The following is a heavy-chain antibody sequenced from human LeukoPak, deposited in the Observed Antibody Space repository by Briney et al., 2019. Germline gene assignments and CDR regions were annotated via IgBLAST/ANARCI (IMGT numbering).Heavy chain of an antibody. V-gene: IGHV4-59*01. CDR3: ASSIAAAGTWEYFDH. Sequence: SETLSLTCTVSGGSISSYYWSRIRQPPGKGLEWIGYIYDSGSTNYNPSLKSRVTISIDTSKNQFSLKLSSVTAADTAVYYCASSIAAAGTWEYFDHWGQGTLVTVSS. CDR2: IYDSGST. CDR1: GGSISSYY. D-gene: IGHD6-13*01. J-gene: IGHJ4*02.